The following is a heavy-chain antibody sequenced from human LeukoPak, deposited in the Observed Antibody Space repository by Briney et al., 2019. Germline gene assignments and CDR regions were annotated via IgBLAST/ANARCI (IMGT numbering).Heavy chain of an antibody. D-gene: IGHD3-22*01. CDR1: ELTFNTYG. CDR2: ISGASR. CDR3: AKEEGYYYDSGGYYVEYFQH. V-gene: IGHV3-23*01. Sequence: GGSLRLSCAVSELTFNTYGMSWVRQAPGGGLESVSAISGASRYYADSVKGRFTISRDNSKNTLYLQMNSLRAEDTAVYYCAKEEGYYYDSGGYYVEYFQHWGQGTLVTVSS. J-gene: IGHJ1*01.